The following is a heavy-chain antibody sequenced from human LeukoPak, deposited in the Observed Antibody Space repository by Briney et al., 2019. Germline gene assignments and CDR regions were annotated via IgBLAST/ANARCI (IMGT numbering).Heavy chain of an antibody. Sequence: SETLSLTCTVSGGSISSYYWNWIRQPPGKGLEWIGYIDYSESTNYNPSLKSRVTISVDTSTNQCSLKLYYLTGADPAVLYYASEKRPSGRHDASDIWGQGTLVTVSS. CDR2: IDYSEST. V-gene: IGHV4-59*01. CDR3: ASEKRPSGRHDASDI. J-gene: IGHJ3*02. CDR1: GGSISSYY. D-gene: IGHD6-25*01.